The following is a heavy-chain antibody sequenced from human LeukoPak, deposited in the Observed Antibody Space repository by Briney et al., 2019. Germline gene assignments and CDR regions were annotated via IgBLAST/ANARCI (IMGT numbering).Heavy chain of an antibody. CDR2: INHSGST. J-gene: IGHJ4*02. CDR3: ARVPLRIAAAGTFDY. Sequence: SETLSLTCAVYGGSFSGYYWSWIRQPPGKGLEWIGEINHSGSTNYNPSLKSRATISVDTSKNQFSLKLSSVTAADTAVYYCARVPLRIAAAGTFDYWGQGTLVTVSS. V-gene: IGHV4-34*01. D-gene: IGHD6-13*01. CDR1: GGSFSGYY.